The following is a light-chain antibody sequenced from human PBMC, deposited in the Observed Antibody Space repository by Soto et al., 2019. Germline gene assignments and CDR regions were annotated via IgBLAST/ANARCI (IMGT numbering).Light chain of an antibody. Sequence: DIQMTQSPSTLSASVGDRVTITCRASQSISTYLNWYQQKLGRAPTLLIYAASSLQSGAPSRFSGGGSGTDFTLTISSLQPEDFAMYFCQQCYSSPRTLGQGTKVEIK. CDR1: QSISTY. CDR2: AAS. CDR3: QQCYSSPRT. J-gene: IGKJ1*01. V-gene: IGKV1-39*01.